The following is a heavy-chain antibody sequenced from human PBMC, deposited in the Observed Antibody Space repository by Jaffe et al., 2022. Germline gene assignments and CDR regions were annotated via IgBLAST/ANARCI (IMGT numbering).Heavy chain of an antibody. D-gene: IGHD2-2*01. CDR2: IYQRGNT. J-gene: IGHJ5*02. CDR3: ARRDCSSDSCSAGRWFDP. Sequence: QVQLQESGPGLVKPSETLSLTCAVSGYSISRGYYWGWIRQSPGKGLEWIANIYQRGNTDFNPSLRSRVTISMDKSKNQFSLKLSSVTAADTAVYYCARRDCSSDSCSAGRWFDPWGQGTLVTVSS. CDR1: GYSISRGYY. V-gene: IGHV4-38-2*01.